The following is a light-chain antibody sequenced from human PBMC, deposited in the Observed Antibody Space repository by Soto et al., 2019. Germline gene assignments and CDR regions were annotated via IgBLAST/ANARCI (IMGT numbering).Light chain of an antibody. Sequence: EIVLTQSPGTLSLSPGERATLSCRASQSVSSSYLAWYQQKPGQAPRLLIYGASSRATGIPDRFSGSGSGTDFTLTISRLETEDFAVYYCKQYGSSPWTFGQGTKVEI. J-gene: IGKJ1*01. CDR3: KQYGSSPWT. CDR2: GAS. CDR1: QSVSSSY. V-gene: IGKV3-20*01.